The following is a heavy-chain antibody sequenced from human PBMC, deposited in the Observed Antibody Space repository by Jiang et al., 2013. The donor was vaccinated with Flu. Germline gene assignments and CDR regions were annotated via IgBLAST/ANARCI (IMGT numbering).Heavy chain of an antibody. D-gene: IGHD2/OR15-2a*01. CDR1: GDIFTSSA. V-gene: IGHV1-69*06. CDR2: IIPIFRTT. CDR3: ARGEYDHEYDYYYYSMDV. Sequence: SCKASGDIFTSSAFNWVRQAPGQGLEWMGGIIPIFRTTNYAQKFQGRVTIIADKSTSTVYMELSSLKYEDTAVYYCARGEYDHEYDYYYYSMDVWGQGTTVTVSS. J-gene: IGHJ6*02.